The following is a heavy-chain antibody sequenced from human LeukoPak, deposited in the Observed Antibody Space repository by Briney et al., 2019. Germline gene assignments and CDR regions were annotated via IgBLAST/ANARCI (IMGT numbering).Heavy chain of an antibody. Sequence: GGSLRLSCAASGFTFSSYEMNWVRQAPGKGLEWVSYISSSGSTIYYADSVKGRFTISRDNAKNSLYLQIDSLRAEDTAVYYCARSITMIPEDSWGQGTLVTVSS. J-gene: IGHJ4*02. D-gene: IGHD3-22*01. CDR3: ARSITMIPEDS. CDR1: GFTFSSYE. CDR2: ISSSGSTI. V-gene: IGHV3-48*03.